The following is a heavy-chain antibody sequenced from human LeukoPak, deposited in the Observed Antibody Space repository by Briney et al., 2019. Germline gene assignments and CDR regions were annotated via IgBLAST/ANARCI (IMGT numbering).Heavy chain of an antibody. J-gene: IGHJ5*02. CDR2: ISPSGGST. CDR3: ARGTTAPFDP. V-gene: IGHV1-46*02. D-gene: IGHD4-11*01. CDR1: GYTFNTYH. Sequence: GASVKVSCKASGYTFNTYHIHWVRQAPGQGLEWVGIISPSGGSTSYAQKFQGRVTMTRDTSTSTVYMELSSLRSEDTAVYYCARGTTAPFDPWGQGTLVTVSS.